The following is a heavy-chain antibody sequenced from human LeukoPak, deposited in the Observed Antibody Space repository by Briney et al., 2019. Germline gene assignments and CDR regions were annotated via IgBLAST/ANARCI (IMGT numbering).Heavy chain of an antibody. Sequence: SETLSLTCTVSGGSISSSSYYWGWIRQPPGKGLEWIGSIYYSGSTYCNPSLKSRVTISADTSKNQFSLKLSSVTAADTAVYYCARHEPWGYCSGGSCFPPVAFDIWGQGTMVTVSS. J-gene: IGHJ3*02. CDR1: GGSISSSSYY. V-gene: IGHV4-39*01. D-gene: IGHD2-15*01. CDR3: ARHEPWGYCSGGSCFPPVAFDI. CDR2: IYYSGST.